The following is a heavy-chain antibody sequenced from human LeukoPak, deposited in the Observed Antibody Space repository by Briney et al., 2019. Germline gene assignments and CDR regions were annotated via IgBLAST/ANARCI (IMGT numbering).Heavy chain of an antibody. D-gene: IGHD3-10*01. CDR3: ARTLWFGEFFFDY. Sequence: GGSLRLSCAASGFTVSSNYMSWVRQAPGKGLEWVSVIYSGGSTYYADSVKGRFTISRDNSKNTLYLQMNSLRAEDTAVYYCARTLWFGEFFFDYWGQGTLVTVSS. CDR1: GFTVSSNY. V-gene: IGHV3-66*01. CDR2: IYSGGST. J-gene: IGHJ4*02.